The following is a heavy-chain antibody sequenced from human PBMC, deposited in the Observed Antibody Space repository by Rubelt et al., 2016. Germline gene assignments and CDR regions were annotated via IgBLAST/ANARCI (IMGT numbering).Heavy chain of an antibody. CDR3: ARARPMVRGVLSFFDY. Sequence: WGAGLLKPSETLSLTCAVYGGSFSGYYWSWIRQPPGKGLEWIGEINHSGSTNYNPSLKSRVTISVDTSKNQFSLKLSSVTAADTAVYYCARARPMVRGVLSFFDYWGQGTLVTVSS. V-gene: IGHV4-34*01. CDR2: INHSGST. CDR1: GGSFSGYY. D-gene: IGHD3-10*01. J-gene: IGHJ4*02.